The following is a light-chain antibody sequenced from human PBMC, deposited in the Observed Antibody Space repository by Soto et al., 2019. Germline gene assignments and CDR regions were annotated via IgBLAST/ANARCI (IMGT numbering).Light chain of an antibody. CDR3: QQYYSYWT. Sequence: AIRLTQSPSSLSASTGDRVTITCRASQGINSYLAWYQQKPGKAPKLLIYGASTLQTGVPSRFSGSGSGTDFPLTISCLQSEDFATYYCQQYYSYWTFGQGTKVEIK. CDR2: GAS. J-gene: IGKJ1*01. CDR1: QGINSY. V-gene: IGKV1-8*01.